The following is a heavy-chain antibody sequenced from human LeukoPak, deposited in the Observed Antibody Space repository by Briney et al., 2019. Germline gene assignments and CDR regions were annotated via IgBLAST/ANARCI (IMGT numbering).Heavy chain of an antibody. D-gene: IGHD6-19*01. Sequence: GGSLRLSCAASRFTFSNYAMTWVRQAPGKGLVWVSRINSDMSSTNYADSVKGRFTISRDNAKNTLYLQMNSLRAEDTAVYYCARDIAVSGNYFDYWGQGTLVTVSS. CDR3: ARDIAVSGNYFDY. J-gene: IGHJ4*02. CDR1: RFTFSNYA. V-gene: IGHV3-74*01. CDR2: INSDMSST.